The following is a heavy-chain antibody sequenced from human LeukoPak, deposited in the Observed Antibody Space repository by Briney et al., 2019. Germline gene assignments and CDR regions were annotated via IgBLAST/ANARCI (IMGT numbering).Heavy chain of an antibody. CDR1: GFTFSSYE. CDR2: ISSSGSTI. V-gene: IGHV3-48*03. J-gene: IGHJ4*02. D-gene: IGHD1-26*01. CDR3: ARGDSGSYYFDY. Sequence: GGSLRLSCAASGFTFSSYEMNWVRQAPGKGQEWVSYISSSGSTIYYADSVKGRFTISRDNAKNSLYLQMNSLRAEDTAVYYCARGDSGSYYFDYWGQGTLVTVSS.